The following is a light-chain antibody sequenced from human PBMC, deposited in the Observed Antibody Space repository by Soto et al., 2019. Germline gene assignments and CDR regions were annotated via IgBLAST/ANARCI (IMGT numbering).Light chain of an antibody. CDR2: YKSDSDK. Sequence: QPVLTQPSSLSASPGASASLTCTLRSGIDVGTYRIYWYKQKPGSPPQYLLRYKSDSDKQQGSGVPSRFSGSKDVSANAGILLISGLQSEDEADYFCMIWHSSAWVFGGGTKVTVL. J-gene: IGLJ3*02. CDR3: MIWHSSAWV. CDR1: SGIDVGTYR. V-gene: IGLV5-45*03.